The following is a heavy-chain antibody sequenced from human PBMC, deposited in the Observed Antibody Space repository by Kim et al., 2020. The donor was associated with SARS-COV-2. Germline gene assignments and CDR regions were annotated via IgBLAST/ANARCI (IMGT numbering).Heavy chain of an antibody. CDR3: ARDPVVGATRIRFDY. J-gene: IGHJ4*02. V-gene: IGHV1-46*01. CDR1: GYTFTSYY. CDR2: INPSGGST. D-gene: IGHD1-26*01. Sequence: ASVKVSCKASGYTFTSYYMHWVRQAPGQGLEWMGIINPSGGSTSYAQKFQGRVTMTRDTSTSTVYMELSSLRSEDTAVYYCARDPVVGATRIRFDYWGQGTLVTVSS.